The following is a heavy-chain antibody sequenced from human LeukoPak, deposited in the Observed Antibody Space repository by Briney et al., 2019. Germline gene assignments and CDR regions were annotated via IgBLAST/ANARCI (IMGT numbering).Heavy chain of an antibody. Sequence: PGGSLRLSCAASGFTFSSCELSWVRQAPTKGLEWVSSISSSSSYIYYADSVKGRFTISRDNAKNSLYLQMNSLRAEDTAVYYCAGVRATKASAFDIWGQGTMVTVSS. CDR2: ISSSSSYI. V-gene: IGHV3-21*01. CDR1: GFTFSSCE. CDR3: AGVRATKASAFDI. J-gene: IGHJ3*02. D-gene: IGHD1-26*01.